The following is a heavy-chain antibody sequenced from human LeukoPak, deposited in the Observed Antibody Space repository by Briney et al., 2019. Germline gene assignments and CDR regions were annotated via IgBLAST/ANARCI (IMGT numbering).Heavy chain of an antibody. CDR2: INHRGST. J-gene: IGHJ5*02. Sequence: SETLSLTCAVYGGSFSGYYWSWIRQPPGKGLEWIGEINHRGSTNYNPSLKSRVTISVDTSKNQFSLKLSSVTTADTAVYYCARGHRRLDPWGQGTLVTVSS. CDR1: GGSFSGYY. CDR3: ARGHRRLDP. V-gene: IGHV4-34*01.